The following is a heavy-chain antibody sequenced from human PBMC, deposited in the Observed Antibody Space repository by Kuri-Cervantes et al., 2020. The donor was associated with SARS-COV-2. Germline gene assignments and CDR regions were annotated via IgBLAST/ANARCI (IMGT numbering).Heavy chain of an antibody. Sequence: GSLRLSCAVYGGSFSGYYWSWIRQPPGKGLEWIGEINHSGSTNYNPSLKSRVTISVDTSKNQFSLKLSSVTAADTAVYYCAKTAGSGSYHYYYYYMDVWGKGTTVTVSS. CDR2: INHSGST. CDR1: GGSFSGYY. V-gene: IGHV4-34*01. D-gene: IGHD1-26*01. J-gene: IGHJ6*03. CDR3: AKTAGSGSYHYYYYYMDV.